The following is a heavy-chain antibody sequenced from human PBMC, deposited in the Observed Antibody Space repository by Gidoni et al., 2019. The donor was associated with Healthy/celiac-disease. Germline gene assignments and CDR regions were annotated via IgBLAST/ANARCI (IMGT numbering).Heavy chain of an antibody. Sequence: QVQLQQWGAGLLKPSETLSLTCAVYGGSFSGYYWSWIRQPPGKGLEWIGEINHSGSTNYNPSLKSRVTISVDTSKNQFSLKLSSVTAADTAVYYCATGRRGYYYYGMDVWGQGTTVTVSS. J-gene: IGHJ6*02. CDR3: ATGRRGYYYYGMDV. V-gene: IGHV4-34*01. CDR2: INHSGST. CDR1: GGSFSGYY.